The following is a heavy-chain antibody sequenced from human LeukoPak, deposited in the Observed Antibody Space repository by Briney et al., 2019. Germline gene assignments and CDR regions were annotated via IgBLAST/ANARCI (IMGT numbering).Heavy chain of an antibody. CDR2: ISYDGSNK. CDR1: GFTFSSYA. CDR3: ARVGGEYYYDSSGYYHY. V-gene: IGHV3-30-3*01. J-gene: IGHJ4*02. Sequence: PGGPLRLSCAASGFTFSSYAMHWVRQAPGKGLEWVAVISYDGSNKYYADSVKGRFTISRDNSKNTLYLQMNSLRAEDTAVYYCARVGGEYYYDSSGYYHYWGQGTLVTVSS. D-gene: IGHD3-22*01.